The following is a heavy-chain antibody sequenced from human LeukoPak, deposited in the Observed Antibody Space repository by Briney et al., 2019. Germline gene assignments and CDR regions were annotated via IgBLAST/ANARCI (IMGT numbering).Heavy chain of an antibody. CDR3: ARPKVVIAVYDAFDI. J-gene: IGHJ3*02. V-gene: IGHV3-30*03. D-gene: IGHD2-21*01. CDR1: GFIFGHYG. CDR2: ISYEGSNK. Sequence: GGSLRLSCAASGFIFGHYGMYWVRQAPGKGLEWVATISYEGSNKYYADSVKGRFTISRDNSKNTLYLQMNSLRAEDTAVYYCARPKVVIAVYDAFDIWGQGTMVTVSS.